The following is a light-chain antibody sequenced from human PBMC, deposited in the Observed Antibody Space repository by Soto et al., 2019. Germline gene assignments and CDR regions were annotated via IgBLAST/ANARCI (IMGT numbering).Light chain of an antibody. CDR3: AAWDYSLSVYVV. CDR1: SSNIGSNY. J-gene: IGLJ2*01. V-gene: IGLV1-47*01. Sequence: QSVLTQPPSASGTPGQRVTISCSGSSSNIGSNYVYWYQQLPGTAPKLLIYRNNQRPSGVPDRFSGSKSGTSASLAISGLRYEDEADYYCAAWDYSLSVYVVFGGGTKLTVL. CDR2: RNN.